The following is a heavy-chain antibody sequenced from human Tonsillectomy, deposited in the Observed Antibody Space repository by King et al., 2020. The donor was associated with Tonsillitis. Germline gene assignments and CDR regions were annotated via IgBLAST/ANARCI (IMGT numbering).Heavy chain of an antibody. CDR1: GGTFSNYA. Sequence: QLVQSGAEVKKPGSSVKVSCKASGGTFSNYAINWVRQAPGQGLEWMGRIIPIPGIANYAQKFQGRVTLTADKSTSTAYMEVSSLRSEDTAVYFCAREARGHGVTTISSYYYHYMDVWGRGTTVTVSS. CDR3: AREARGHGVTTISSYYYHYMDV. J-gene: IGHJ6*03. D-gene: IGHD5-12*01. CDR2: IIPIPGIA. V-gene: IGHV1-69*09.